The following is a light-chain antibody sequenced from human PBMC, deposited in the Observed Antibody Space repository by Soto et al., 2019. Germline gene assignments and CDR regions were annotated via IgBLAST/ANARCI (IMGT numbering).Light chain of an antibody. CDR3: QQYGSSPWT. J-gene: IGKJ1*01. V-gene: IGKV3-20*01. Sequence: EIVLTQPPGTLSLSPEDRATLSCRASQSVSSTYLAWFQQTPGPAPRLLIYGASSRATGTPDRFSGSGSGTDFTLTISRLEPEDFAVYYCQQYGSSPWTFGQGTKVDIK. CDR2: GAS. CDR1: QSVSSTY.